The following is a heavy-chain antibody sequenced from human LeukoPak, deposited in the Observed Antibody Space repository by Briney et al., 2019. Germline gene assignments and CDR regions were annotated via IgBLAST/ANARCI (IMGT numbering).Heavy chain of an antibody. Sequence: SETLSLTCAVYGGSFSGYYWSWIRQPPGKGLEWIGEINHSGSTNYNPSLKSRVTISVDTSKNQFSLKLSSVTAADTAVYYCARILYESSGYFDYWGQGTLVTVSS. CDR2: INHSGST. CDR3: ARILYESSGYFDY. V-gene: IGHV4-34*01. J-gene: IGHJ4*02. D-gene: IGHD3-22*01. CDR1: GGSFSGYY.